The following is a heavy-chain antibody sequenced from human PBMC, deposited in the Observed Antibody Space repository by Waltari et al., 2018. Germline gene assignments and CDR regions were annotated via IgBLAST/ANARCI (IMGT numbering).Heavy chain of an antibody. D-gene: IGHD2-2*01. CDR1: GFTFSVYS. V-gene: IGHV3-48*04. Sequence: EVQLVDSGGGLVQSGGSLRLSCVASGFTFSVYSMNWVRQAPGKGLEWISYINSASSKIYYADAGKGRLTIARDNAKNSVYLQMNSLSAEDTAVYYCARTRMEANFESWGQGTLVTVSS. CDR2: INSASSKI. J-gene: IGHJ4*02. CDR3: ARTRMEANFES.